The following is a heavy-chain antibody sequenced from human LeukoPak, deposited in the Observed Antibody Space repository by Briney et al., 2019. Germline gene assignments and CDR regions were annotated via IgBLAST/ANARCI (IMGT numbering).Heavy chain of an antibody. CDR1: GFTFSSYG. D-gene: IGHD3-10*01. J-gene: IGHJ4*02. Sequence: GGSLRLSCAASGFTFSSYGMHWVRQAPGKGLEWVAVISYDGSNKYYADSVKGRFTISRDNSKNTLYLQMNSLRAEDTAVYYCAKDWASLWFGEFSVDYWGQGILVTVSS. V-gene: IGHV3-30*18. CDR2: ISYDGSNK. CDR3: AKDWASLWFGEFSVDY.